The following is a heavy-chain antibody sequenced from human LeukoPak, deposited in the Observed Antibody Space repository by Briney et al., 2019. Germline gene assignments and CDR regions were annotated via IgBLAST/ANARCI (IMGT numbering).Heavy chain of an antibody. CDR3: ARGVIGYYYDSSGYPHDAFDI. CDR2: ISAYNGNT. J-gene: IGHJ3*02. V-gene: IGHV1-18*01. Sequence: ASVKVSCKASGYTFTSYGISWVRQAPGQGSEWMGWISAYNGNTKYAQKLQGRVTMTTDKSTSTAYMEVRRQRCDDTAVYYCARGVIGYYYDSSGYPHDAFDIWGQGTMVTVSS. CDR1: GYTFTSYG. D-gene: IGHD3-22*01.